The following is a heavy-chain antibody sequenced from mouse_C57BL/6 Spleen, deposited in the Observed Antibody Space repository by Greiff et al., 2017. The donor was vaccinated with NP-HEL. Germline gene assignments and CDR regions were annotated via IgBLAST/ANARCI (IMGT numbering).Heavy chain of an antibody. CDR3: AREDYYAMDY. CDR1: GFTFSDYG. Sequence: EVQLVESGGGLVKPGGSLKLSCAASGFTFSDYGMHWVRQAPEKGLEWVAYISSGSSTIYYADTVKGRYTISRDNAKNTLFLQMTSLRSEDTAMYYCAREDYYAMDYWGQGTSVTVSS. J-gene: IGHJ4*01. CDR2: ISSGSSTI. V-gene: IGHV5-17*01.